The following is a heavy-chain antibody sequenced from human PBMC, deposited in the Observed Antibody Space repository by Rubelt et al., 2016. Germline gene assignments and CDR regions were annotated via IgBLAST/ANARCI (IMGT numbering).Heavy chain of an antibody. D-gene: IGHD3-10*01. Sequence: QVQLVQSGAEVRKPGSSVKVSCKASGGTFSSYAISWVRQAPGQGLEWMGGIIPIFGTANYAQKFQGRVTMTTDTSPSTASMELRSLRSDDTAVYYCARCYGSGSYGNWFDPWGQGTLVTVSS. CDR3: ARCYGSGSYGNWFDP. CDR1: GGTFSSYA. V-gene: IGHV1-69*06. J-gene: IGHJ5*02. CDR2: IIPIFGTA.